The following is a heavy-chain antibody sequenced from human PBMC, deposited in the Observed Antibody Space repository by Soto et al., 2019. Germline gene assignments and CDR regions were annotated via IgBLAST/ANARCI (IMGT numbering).Heavy chain of an antibody. J-gene: IGHJ3*02. CDR1: GFPFSRSA. D-gene: IGHD2-15*01. Sequence: QMQVVQSGPEVKTPGTSVKVSCKTSGFPFSRSAVQWVRQARGQRLEWMGWINAGTGERNYAQEVQERIAITRDMSTSTAYMQPSGLRSEDTAVYYCASELYTRGSCCSFDMWGQGTMVIVSS. V-gene: IGHV1-58*01. CDR3: ASELYTRGSCCSFDM. CDR2: INAGTGER.